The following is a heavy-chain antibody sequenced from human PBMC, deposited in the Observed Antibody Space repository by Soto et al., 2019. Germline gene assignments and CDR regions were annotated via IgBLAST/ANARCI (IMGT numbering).Heavy chain of an antibody. CDR3: ARDVIHYYYGSGSYYKNYGMDV. J-gene: IGHJ6*02. CDR2: IYYSGST. V-gene: IGHV4-31*03. Sequence: SETLSLTCTVSGGSISSGGYYWSWIRQHPGKGLEWIGYIYYSGSTYYNPSLKSRVTISVDTSKNQFSLKLSSVTAADTAVYYCARDVIHYYYGSGSYYKNYGMDVWGQGTTVTVSS. CDR1: GGSISSGGYY. D-gene: IGHD3-10*01.